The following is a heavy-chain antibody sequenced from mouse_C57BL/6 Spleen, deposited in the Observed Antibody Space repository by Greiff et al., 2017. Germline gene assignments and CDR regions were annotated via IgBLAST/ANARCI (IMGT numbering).Heavy chain of an antibody. CDR3: ARALPYYGSSPYWYFDV. J-gene: IGHJ1*03. D-gene: IGHD1-1*01. CDR1: GFSLTSYA. CDR2: IWTGGGT. V-gene: IGHV2-9-1*01. Sequence: VQLKESGPGLVAPSQSLSITCTVSGFSLTSYAISWVRQPPGKGLEWLGVIWTGGGTNYNSALNSSLTISKDNSKSQVFLKMNSLQTDDTARYYCARALPYYGSSPYWYFDVWGTGTTVTVSS.